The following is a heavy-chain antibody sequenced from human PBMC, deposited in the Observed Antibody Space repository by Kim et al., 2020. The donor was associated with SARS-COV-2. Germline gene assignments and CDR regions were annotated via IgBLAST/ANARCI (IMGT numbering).Heavy chain of an antibody. J-gene: IGHJ3*02. V-gene: IGHV1-3*01. Sequence: GRVTITRDTSASTAYMELSSLRSEDTAVYYCARDPTDIVVVVAAGDAFDIWGQGTMVTVSS. CDR3: ARDPTDIVVVVAAGDAFDI. D-gene: IGHD2-15*01.